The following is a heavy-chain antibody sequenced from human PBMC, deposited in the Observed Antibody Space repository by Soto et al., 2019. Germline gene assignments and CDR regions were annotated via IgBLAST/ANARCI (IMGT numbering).Heavy chain of an antibody. CDR2: IRSDGTNA. D-gene: IGHD3-22*01. V-gene: IGHV3-74*03. J-gene: IGHJ4*02. Sequence: GGSLRLSCAASGFTFSSYWMHWVRQAPGKGLVWVSRIRSDGTNAEYAGSVKGRFTISRDNADNTLYLQMNSLRVEDTAVYYCVRGDGDYHDGNGYLGRHWGQGTLVTVSS. CDR1: GFTFSSYW. CDR3: VRGDGDYHDGNGYLGRH.